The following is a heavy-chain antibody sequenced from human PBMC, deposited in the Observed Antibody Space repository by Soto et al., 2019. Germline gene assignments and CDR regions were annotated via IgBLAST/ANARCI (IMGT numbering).Heavy chain of an antibody. D-gene: IGHD3-22*01. CDR1: GFTFDDYT. Sequence: PGGSLRLSCAASGFTFDDYTMHWVRQAPGKGLEWVSLISWDGGSTYYADSVKGRFTISRDNSKNSLYLQMNSLRTEDTALYYCAKDRVTMIVERLGDYGMDVWGQGTTVTVSS. CDR2: ISWDGGST. CDR3: AKDRVTMIVERLGDYGMDV. J-gene: IGHJ6*02. V-gene: IGHV3-43*01.